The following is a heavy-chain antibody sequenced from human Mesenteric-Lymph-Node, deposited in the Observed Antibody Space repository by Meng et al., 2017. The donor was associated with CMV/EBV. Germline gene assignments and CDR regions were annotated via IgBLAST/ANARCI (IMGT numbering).Heavy chain of an antibody. CDR1: GFTFSSYG. D-gene: IGHD6-13*01. CDR3: AKDQYSSSWLYYFDY. CDR2: IRYDGSNK. V-gene: IGHV3-30*02. J-gene: IGHJ4*02. Sequence: GGSLRLSCAASGFTFSSYGMHWVRQAPGKGLEWVAFIRYDGSNKYYADSVKGRLTISRDNSKNTLYLQMNSLRAEDTAVYYCAKDQYSSSWLYYFDYWGQGTLVTVSS.